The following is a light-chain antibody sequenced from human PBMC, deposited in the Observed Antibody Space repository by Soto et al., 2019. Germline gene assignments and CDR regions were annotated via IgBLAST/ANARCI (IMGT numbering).Light chain of an antibody. CDR1: SSDVGGYNY. CDR3: SSYTSSSTVVV. J-gene: IGLJ3*02. CDR2: DVS. Sequence: QSALTQPASVSGSPGQSITISCTGTSSDVGGYNYVSWYQQYPGKAPKLMIYDVSNPPSGVSNRFSGSKSGNKASLTISGLQAEDEADYYCSSYTSSSTVVVLGGGTKVTVL. V-gene: IGLV2-14*01.